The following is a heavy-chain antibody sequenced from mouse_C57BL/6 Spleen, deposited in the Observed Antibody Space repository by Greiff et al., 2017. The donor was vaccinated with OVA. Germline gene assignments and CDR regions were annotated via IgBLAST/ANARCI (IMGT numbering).Heavy chain of an antibody. D-gene: IGHD1-1*01. CDR2: ISDGGSYT. V-gene: IGHV5-4*01. CDR1: GFTFSSYA. CDR3: ARDRGGYYGLDAMDY. J-gene: IGHJ4*01. Sequence: EVKLMESGGGLVKPGGSLKLSCAASGFTFSSYAMSWVRQTPDKRLEWVATISDGGSYTYYPDNVKGRFTISRDNAKNNLYLQMSHLKSEDTAMYYCARDRGGYYGLDAMDYWGQGTSVTVSS.